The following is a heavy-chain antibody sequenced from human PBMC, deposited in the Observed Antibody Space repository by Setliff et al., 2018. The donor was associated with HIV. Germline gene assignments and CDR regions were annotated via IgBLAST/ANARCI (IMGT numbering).Heavy chain of an antibody. J-gene: IGHJ3*02. CDR1: GYTFTGYY. Sequence: ASVKVSCKASGYTFTGYYMHWVRQAPGQGLEWMGRINPNSGGTNYAQKFQGRVTMTRDTSISTAYMELSRLRSDDTAVYYCARLGIQLWSYAFDIWGQGTMVTVSS. CDR2: INPNSGGT. V-gene: IGHV1-2*06. CDR3: ARLGIQLWSYAFDI. D-gene: IGHD5-18*01.